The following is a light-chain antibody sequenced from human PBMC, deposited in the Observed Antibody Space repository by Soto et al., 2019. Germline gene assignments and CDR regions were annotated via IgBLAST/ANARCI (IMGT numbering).Light chain of an antibody. CDR3: QQYNNWPPYT. Sequence: EIVMTQSPATLSVSPGERATLSCRASQSVSSNLAWYQQKPSQAPRLLIYGASTRATGIPARFSGSGSGTEFTLTFSSLQSEDFAVYYCQQYNNWPPYTFGQGTK. CDR1: QSVSSN. V-gene: IGKV3-15*01. CDR2: GAS. J-gene: IGKJ2*01.